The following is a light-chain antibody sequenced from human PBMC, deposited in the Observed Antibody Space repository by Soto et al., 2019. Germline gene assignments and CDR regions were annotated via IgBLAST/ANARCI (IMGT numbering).Light chain of an antibody. CDR2: DVS. J-gene: IGLJ2*01. CDR3: SSHTTSSTLV. V-gene: IGLV2-14*03. Sequence: QSALTQPASVSGSPGQSITISCTGTSSDVGGSNYVSWYQQHPGKAPKLMIYDVSNRPSGVSNRFSGSKSGNTASLTISGLRAEDEADYYCSSHTTSSTLVFGGGTKLTVL. CDR1: SSDVGGSNY.